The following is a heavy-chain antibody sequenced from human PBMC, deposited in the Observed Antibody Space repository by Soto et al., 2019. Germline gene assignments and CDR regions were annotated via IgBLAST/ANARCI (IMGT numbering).Heavy chain of an antibody. CDR1: GGSISSGGYY. CDR2: IYYSGST. CDR3: ASTTPHPDLSHDYGDYSSGNNWFDP. J-gene: IGHJ5*02. D-gene: IGHD4-17*01. Sequence: QVQLQESGPGLVKPSQTLSLTCTVSGGSISSGGYYWSWIRQHPGKGLEWIGYIYYSGSTYYNPSLKSRVTISVDTSKNQFSLKLSSVTAADTAVYYCASTTPHPDLSHDYGDYSSGNNWFDPWGQGTLVTVSS. V-gene: IGHV4-31*03.